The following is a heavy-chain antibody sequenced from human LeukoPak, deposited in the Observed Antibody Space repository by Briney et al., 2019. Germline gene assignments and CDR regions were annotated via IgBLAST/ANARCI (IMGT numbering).Heavy chain of an antibody. D-gene: IGHD1-14*01. Sequence: GGSLRLSCAVSRFAFSTYAMTWVRQAPGQGLEYVSTISSNGADTYYADSVKGRFTISRDNSKNTLYLQMTSLRAEDTAVYYCARDSYRALEYWGLGALVTVSS. CDR1: RFAFSTYA. V-gene: IGHV3-23*01. CDR2: ISSNGADT. J-gene: IGHJ4*02. CDR3: ARDSYRALEY.